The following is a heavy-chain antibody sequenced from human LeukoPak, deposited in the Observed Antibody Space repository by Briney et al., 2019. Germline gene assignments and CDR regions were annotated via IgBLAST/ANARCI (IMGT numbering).Heavy chain of an antibody. Sequence: PSETLSLTCTVSGGSISGYYWGWIRQHPGKGLEWIGNIYYTGSTYYSGNTYYNPSLRSRVIISVDTSKNQFSLQLNSVTAADTAVYYCARTGDYLYFDSWGQGTLVTVSS. V-gene: IGHV4-59*12. D-gene: IGHD7-27*01. CDR1: GGSISGYY. CDR3: ARTGDYLYFDS. CDR2: IYYTGSTYYSGNT. J-gene: IGHJ4*02.